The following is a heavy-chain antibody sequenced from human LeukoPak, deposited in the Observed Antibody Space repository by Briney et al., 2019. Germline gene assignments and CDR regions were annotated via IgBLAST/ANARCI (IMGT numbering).Heavy chain of an antibody. CDR1: GGSINNYY. CDR2: IDNSGST. D-gene: IGHD4-17*01. CDR3: ARRQMTTVTNNWFDP. V-gene: IGHV4-59*08. Sequence: PSETLSLTCTVSGGSINNYYWTWIRQPPGKGLEWIGYIDNSGSTNYNPSLKIRVTISVDTSKNQFSLNLNSVTAADTAVYYCARRQMTTVTNNWFDPWGQGTLATVSS. J-gene: IGHJ5*02.